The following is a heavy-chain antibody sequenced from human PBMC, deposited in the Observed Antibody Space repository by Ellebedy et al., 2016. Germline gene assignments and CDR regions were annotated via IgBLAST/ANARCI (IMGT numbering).Heavy chain of an antibody. J-gene: IGHJ4*02. V-gene: IGHV3-23*01. D-gene: IGHD4-17*01. CDR2: ISAGSDTT. CDR1: GFMFNSFF. Sequence: GESLKISXVASGFMFNSFFMTWVRQAPGKGLEWVSTISAGSDTTRLADSVKGRFTISRDTSKNSVYLRMNNLRVEDTAVYYCRQGHYADLWGQGTLVTVSS. CDR3: RQGHYADL.